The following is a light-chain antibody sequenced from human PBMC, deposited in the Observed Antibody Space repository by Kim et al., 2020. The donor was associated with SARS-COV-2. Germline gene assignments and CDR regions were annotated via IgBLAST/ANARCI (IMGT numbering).Light chain of an antibody. V-gene: IGLV3-1*01. CDR3: QAWDSSTLAGV. CDR2: QDS. Sequence: SYELTQPPSVSVSPGQTASITCSGDKLGDKYACWYQQKPGQSPVLVIYQDSKRPSGIPERFSGSNSGNTATLTISGTQAMDEADYYCQAWDSSTLAGVFGTGTKVTVL. CDR1: KLGDKY. J-gene: IGLJ1*01.